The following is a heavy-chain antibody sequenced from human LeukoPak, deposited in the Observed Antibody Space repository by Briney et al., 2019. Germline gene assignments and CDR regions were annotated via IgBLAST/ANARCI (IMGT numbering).Heavy chain of an antibody. CDR2: IIPILGIA. CDR1: GGTFSSYA. CDR3: AREIVVPAASDY. D-gene: IGHD2-2*01. J-gene: IGHJ4*02. V-gene: IGHV1-69*04. Sequence: ASVKVSCKASGGTFSSYAISWVRQAPGQGLEWMGRIIPILGIANYAQKFQGRVTITADKSTSTADMELSSLRSEDTAVYYCAREIVVPAASDYWGQGTLVTVSS.